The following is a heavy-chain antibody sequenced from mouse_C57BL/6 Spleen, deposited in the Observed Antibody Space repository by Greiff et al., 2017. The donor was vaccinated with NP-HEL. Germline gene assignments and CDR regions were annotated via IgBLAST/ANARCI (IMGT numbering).Heavy chain of an antibody. D-gene: IGHD2-3*01. CDR2: IHPNSGST. CDR1: GYTFTSYW. J-gene: IGHJ2*01. Sequence: VQLQQPGAELVKPGASVKLSCKASGYTFTSYWMHWVKQRPGQGLEWIGMIHPNSGSTNYNEKFKSKATLTVDKSSSTAYMQLSSLTSEDSAVYYCARYWDDGYYFDYWGQGTTLTVSS. CDR3: ARYWDDGYYFDY. V-gene: IGHV1-64*01.